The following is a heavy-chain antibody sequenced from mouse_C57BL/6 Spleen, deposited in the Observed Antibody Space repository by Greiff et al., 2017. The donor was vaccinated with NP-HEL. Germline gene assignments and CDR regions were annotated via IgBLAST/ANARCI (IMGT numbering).Heavy chain of an antibody. J-gene: IGHJ3*01. CDR3: ARGDSKWFAY. V-gene: IGHV1-81*01. CDR1: GYTFTSYG. CDR2: IYPRSGNT. D-gene: IGHD2-5*01. Sequence: QVQLKQSGAELARPGASVKLSCKASGYTFTSYGISWVKQRTGQGLEWIGEIYPRSGNTYYNEKFKGKATLTADKSSSTAYMELRSLTSEDSAVYFCARGDSKWFAYWGQGTLVTVSA.